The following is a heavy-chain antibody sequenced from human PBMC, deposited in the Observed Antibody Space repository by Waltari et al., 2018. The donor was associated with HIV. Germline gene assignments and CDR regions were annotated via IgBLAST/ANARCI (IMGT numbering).Heavy chain of an antibody. J-gene: IGHJ4*02. CDR2: IYHSGST. CDR3: ARSYSFGVDY. CDR1: GYSISSGYY. D-gene: IGHD3-16*01. Sequence: QVQLQESGPGLVKPSETLSLICAVSGYSISSGYYWGWIRQPPGKGLEWIGSIYHSGSTYYNPSLKSRVTISVDTSKNQFSLKLSSVTAADTAVYYCARSYSFGVDYWGQGTLVTVSS. V-gene: IGHV4-38-2*01.